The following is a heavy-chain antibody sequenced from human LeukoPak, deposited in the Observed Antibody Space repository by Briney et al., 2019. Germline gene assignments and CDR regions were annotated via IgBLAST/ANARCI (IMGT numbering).Heavy chain of an antibody. V-gene: IGHV3-53*01. CDR2: IYSDNT. D-gene: IGHD4/OR15-4a*01. CDR1: GLSLNSYA. CDR3: ARRAGAYSHPYDY. Sequence: GGSLRLSCTASGLSLNSYAMSWVRQAPGKGLEWVSFIYSDNTHYSDSVRGRFTISRDNSKNTLYLQMNSLRAEDTAVYYCARRAGAYSHPYDYWGQGTLVTVSS. J-gene: IGHJ4*02.